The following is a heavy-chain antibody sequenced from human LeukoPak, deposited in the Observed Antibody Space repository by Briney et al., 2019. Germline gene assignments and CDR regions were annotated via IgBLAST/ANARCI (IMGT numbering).Heavy chain of an antibody. Sequence: SVKVSCKASGGTFSSYAISWVRQAPGQELEWMGGIIPIFGTANYAQKFQGRVTITADESTSTAYMELSSLRSEDTAVYYCAREYLGYCSGGSCYERFDYWGQGTLVTVSS. CDR2: IIPIFGTA. CDR1: GGTFSSYA. D-gene: IGHD2-15*01. J-gene: IGHJ4*02. CDR3: AREYLGYCSGGSCYERFDY. V-gene: IGHV1-69*13.